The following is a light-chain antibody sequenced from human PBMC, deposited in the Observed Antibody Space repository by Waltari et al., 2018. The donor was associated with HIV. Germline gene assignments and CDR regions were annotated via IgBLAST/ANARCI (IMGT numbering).Light chain of an antibody. Sequence: EIVLTQSPGTLSLSPGERATLSCRASQSVSSSHLAWYQQTPGLPPRLLIYDASSRATGIPDRFGGSGSGTDFTLTISRLEPEDFAVYYCQQYGTSPYTFGQGTKLEIK. CDR1: QSVSSSH. CDR2: DAS. CDR3: QQYGTSPYT. V-gene: IGKV3-20*01. J-gene: IGKJ2*01.